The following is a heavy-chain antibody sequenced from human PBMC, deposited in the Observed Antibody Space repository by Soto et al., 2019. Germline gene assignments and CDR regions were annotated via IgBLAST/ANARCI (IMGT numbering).Heavy chain of an antibody. V-gene: IGHV3-73*01. Sequence: PGGSLRLSCAASGFPFSGSAMHWVRQASGKGLEWVGRIKSKGNSYATAYAASVKGRFTVSRDDSKSTAYLQMNSLKTEDTAVYYCTRLRDYGDFRFDYWGQGALVTVSS. D-gene: IGHD4-17*01. CDR3: TRLRDYGDFRFDY. CDR1: GFPFSGSA. J-gene: IGHJ4*02. CDR2: IKSKGNSYAT.